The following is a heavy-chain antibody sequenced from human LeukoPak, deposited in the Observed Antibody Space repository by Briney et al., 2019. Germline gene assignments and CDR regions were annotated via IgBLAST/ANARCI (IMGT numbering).Heavy chain of an antibody. CDR1: GGSISSYY. J-gene: IGHJ6*03. D-gene: IGHD2-2*01. V-gene: IGHV4-4*07. Sequence: SETLSLTCTVSGGSISSYYWSWIRQPAGKGLEWIGRIYTSGSTNYNPSLKSRVTMSVDTSKNQFSLKLSSVTAADTAVYYCARDNFNCSSTSCYGWVGYYYYYMDVWGKGTTVTISS. CDR2: IYTSGST. CDR3: ARDNFNCSSTSCYGWVGYYYYYMDV.